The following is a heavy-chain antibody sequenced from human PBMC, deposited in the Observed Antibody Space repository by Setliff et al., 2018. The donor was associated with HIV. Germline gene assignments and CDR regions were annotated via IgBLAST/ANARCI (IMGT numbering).Heavy chain of an antibody. CDR2: ISSSSGSYT. CDR3: ARDTLGSNYGGFDY. D-gene: IGHD4-4*01. J-gene: IGHJ4*02. Sequence: GGSLRLSCAASGFTFSDYYMSWIRQAPGKGLEWVSYISSSSGSYTNYADSVEGRFTISKDNAKNSVYLQMGGLRAEDTAVYFCARDTLGSNYGGFDYWGQGTLVTVSS. CDR1: GFTFSDYY. V-gene: IGHV3-11*06.